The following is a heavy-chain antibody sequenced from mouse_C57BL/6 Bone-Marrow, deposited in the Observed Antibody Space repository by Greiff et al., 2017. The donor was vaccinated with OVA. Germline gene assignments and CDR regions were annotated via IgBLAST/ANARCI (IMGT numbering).Heavy chain of an antibody. CDR2: ISDGGSYT. V-gene: IGHV5-4*01. Sequence: DVKLVESGGGLVKPGGSLKLSCAASGFTFSSYAMSWVRQTPEKRLEWVATISDGGSYTYYPDNVKGRFTISRDNAKNNLYLQMSHLKSEDTAMYYCARDPPMVTTRYYAMDYWGQGTSVTVSS. J-gene: IGHJ4*01. CDR3: ARDPPMVTTRYYAMDY. D-gene: IGHD2-2*01. CDR1: GFTFSSYA.